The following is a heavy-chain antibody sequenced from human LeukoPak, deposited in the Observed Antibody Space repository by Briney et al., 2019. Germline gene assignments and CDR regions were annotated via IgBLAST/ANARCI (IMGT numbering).Heavy chain of an antibody. CDR1: GFTFSSYA. J-gene: IGHJ4*02. CDR3: ARGTTYSGYEFDS. Sequence: GGSLRLSCAAAGFTFSSYAMSWVRQAPGKGLEWVSAVSGSGGHTYYADSVKGRFTISRDNSKNTLYLQMNSLRAEDTAVYYCARGTTYSGYEFDSWGQGTLVAVSS. CDR2: VSGSGGHT. D-gene: IGHD5-12*01. V-gene: IGHV3-23*01.